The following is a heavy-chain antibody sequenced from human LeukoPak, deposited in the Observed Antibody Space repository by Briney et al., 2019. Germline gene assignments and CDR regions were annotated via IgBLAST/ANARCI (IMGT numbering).Heavy chain of an antibody. CDR2: IYYTGSV. CDR3: TRGRLSGSSHFDS. D-gene: IGHD6-13*01. V-gene: IGHV4-59*11. Sequence: SETLSPTCTVSGGSINGHYVNWVRQPQGKGPEWVWYIYYTGSVTYNPSLSSRVTISVDTSNNPFSLKLTPVTAANTAVYYCTRGRLSGSSHFDSWGQGTLVTVSS. J-gene: IGHJ4*02. CDR1: GGSINGHY.